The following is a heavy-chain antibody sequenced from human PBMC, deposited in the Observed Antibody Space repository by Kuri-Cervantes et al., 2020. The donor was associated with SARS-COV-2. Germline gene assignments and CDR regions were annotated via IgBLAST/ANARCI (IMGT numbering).Heavy chain of an antibody. CDR1: GFTFSDYY. CDR3: AVPKGNDYYGSGSYDY. CDR2: ISSSGSTI. D-gene: IGHD3-10*01. Sequence: GESLKISCAASGFTFSDYYMSWIRQAPGKGLEWVSYISSSGSTIYYADSVKGRFTISRDNARNSLYLQMNSLRAEDTAVYYCAVPKGNDYYGSGSYDYWGQGTLVTVSS. V-gene: IGHV3-11*04. J-gene: IGHJ4*02.